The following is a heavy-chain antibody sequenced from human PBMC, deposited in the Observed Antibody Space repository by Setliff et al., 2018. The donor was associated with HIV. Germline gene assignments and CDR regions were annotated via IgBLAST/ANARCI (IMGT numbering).Heavy chain of an antibody. CDR3: ARVGYYDTSFDY. D-gene: IGHD3-22*01. CDR1: GGSISSYY. CDR2: IYYSGST. Sequence: PSETLSLTCTVSGGSISSYYWSWIRQPPGKGLEWIGYIYYSGSTNYNPSLKSRVTISVDTSKNQFSLKLGSVTAADTAVYYCARVGYYDTSFDYWGQGTLVTVPQ. V-gene: IGHV4-59*12. J-gene: IGHJ4*02.